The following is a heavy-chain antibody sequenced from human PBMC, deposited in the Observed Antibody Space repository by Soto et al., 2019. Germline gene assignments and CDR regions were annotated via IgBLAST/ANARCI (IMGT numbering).Heavy chain of an antibody. D-gene: IGHD1-26*01. Sequence: GGSLRLSCAASGFTFSSYGMHWVRQAPGKGLEWVAVISYDGSNKYYADSVKGRFTISRDNSKNTLYLQMNSLRAEDTAVYYCAKDYRRIVGATGFDYWGQGTLVTVSS. V-gene: IGHV3-30*18. J-gene: IGHJ4*02. CDR2: ISYDGSNK. CDR3: AKDYRRIVGATGFDY. CDR1: GFTFSSYG.